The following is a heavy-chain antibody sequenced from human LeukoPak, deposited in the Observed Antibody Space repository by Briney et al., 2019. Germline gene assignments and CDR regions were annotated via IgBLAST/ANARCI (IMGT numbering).Heavy chain of an antibody. CDR3: ARALLRYFDNHDY. CDR2: ISYNGSNK. V-gene: IGHV3-30*04. CDR1: GFTFSSYA. J-gene: IGHJ4*02. D-gene: IGHD3-9*01. Sequence: GGSLRLSCAASGFTFSSYAMHWVRQAPGKGLEWVAVISYNGSNKYYAGSVKGRFTISRDNSKNTLYLQMNSLRAEDTAVYYCARALLRYFDNHDYWGQGTLVTDPS.